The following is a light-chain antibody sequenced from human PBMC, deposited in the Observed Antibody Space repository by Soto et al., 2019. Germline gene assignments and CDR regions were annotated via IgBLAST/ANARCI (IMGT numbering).Light chain of an antibody. CDR2: DVT. V-gene: IGLV2-14*01. Sequence: LTQSASVSGTPGQSIAISRTGPSNDVGGYNYVSWYQQHPVKAPQLIIYDVTNRPSGVSDRFSGSKSGNTASLTISGLQAEDEADYYCSSYTSSSTPYVFGTGTKVTVL. CDR3: SSYTSSSTPYV. CDR1: SNDVGGYNY. J-gene: IGLJ1*01.